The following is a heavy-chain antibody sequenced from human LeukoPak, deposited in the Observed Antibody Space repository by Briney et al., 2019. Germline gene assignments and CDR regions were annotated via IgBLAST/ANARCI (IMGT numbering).Heavy chain of an antibody. V-gene: IGHV3-33*01. CDR2: IWVDGSNK. CDR1: GFTFSRFG. CDR3: ARDLGVYCSGGSCYVPTPKEFDP. D-gene: IGHD2-15*01. J-gene: IGHJ5*02. Sequence: PGGSLRLSCAASGFTFSRFGMHWVRQAPGKGLEWVAIIWVDGSNKYYADSVKGRFTISRDNSKNTLYLQMNSLRAEDTAVYYCARDLGVYCSGGSCYVPTPKEFDPWGQGTLVTVSS.